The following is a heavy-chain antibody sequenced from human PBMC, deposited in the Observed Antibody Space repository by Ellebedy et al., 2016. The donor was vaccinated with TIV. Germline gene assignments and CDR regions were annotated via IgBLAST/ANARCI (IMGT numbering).Heavy chain of an antibody. J-gene: IGHJ5*02. D-gene: IGHD3-10*01. CDR3: ARWFGELLYVRWFDP. CDR1: GGAISRSSYY. V-gene: IGHV4-39*01. Sequence: SETLSLTCSVSGGAISRSSYYWGWIRQPPGKGLEWIGSIYYSGSTDYNPSLKSRVTISADTSKNQFSLMLTSVAAADTAVYYCARWFGELLYVRWFDPWGQGTLVTVSS. CDR2: IYYSGST.